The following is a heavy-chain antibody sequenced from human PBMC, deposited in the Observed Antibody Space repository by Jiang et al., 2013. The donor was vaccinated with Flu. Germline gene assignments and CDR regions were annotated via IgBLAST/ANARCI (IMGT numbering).Heavy chain of an antibody. Sequence: VQLLESGGGLVKPGGSLRLSCAASGFTFSDYYMSWIRQAPGKGLEWVSYISSSSSYTNYADSVKGRFTISRDNAKNSLYLQVNSLRAEDTAVYYCARAYLRSGIVGAWGAFDIWGQGTMVTSLQ. CDR1: GFTFSDYY. J-gene: IGHJ3*02. D-gene: IGHD1-26*01. V-gene: IGHV3-11*06. CDR2: ISSSSSYT. CDR3: ARAYLRSGIVGAWGAFDI.